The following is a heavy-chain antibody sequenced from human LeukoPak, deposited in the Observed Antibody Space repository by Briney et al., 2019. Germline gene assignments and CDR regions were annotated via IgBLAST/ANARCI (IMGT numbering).Heavy chain of an antibody. V-gene: IGHV3-23*01. CDR1: GFTFSSYA. D-gene: IGHD3-22*01. CDR2: ICNSGLTT. Sequence: GGSLRLSCTASGFTFSSYAMSWVRQAPGKGLEWDSTICNSGLTTYYADSVKGRLTISRDNSKNTLYLHMNILRAEDTAVYYCARYRGSASYDGNDKRALGFWGQGTLVTVSS. CDR3: ARYRGSASYDGNDKRALGF. J-gene: IGHJ4*02.